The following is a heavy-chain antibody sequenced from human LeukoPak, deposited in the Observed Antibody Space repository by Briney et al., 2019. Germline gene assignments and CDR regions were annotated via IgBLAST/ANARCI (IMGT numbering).Heavy chain of an antibody. J-gene: IGHJ4*02. V-gene: IGHV4-39*01. CDR1: GGSISSSSYY. Sequence: SETLSLTCTVSGGSISSSSYYWGWIRQPPGKGQEWIGSTYYSGSTYYNPSLKSRVTISVDTSKNQFSLKLSSVTAADTAVYYCARRGRWLATYYFDYWGQGTLVTVSS. CDR2: TYYSGST. D-gene: IGHD6-19*01. CDR3: ARRGRWLATYYFDY.